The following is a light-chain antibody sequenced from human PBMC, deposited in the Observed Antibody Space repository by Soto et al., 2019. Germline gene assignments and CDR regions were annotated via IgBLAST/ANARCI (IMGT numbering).Light chain of an antibody. V-gene: IGKV3-15*01. J-gene: IGKJ5*01. CDR2: GAS. CDR3: QLYNNYVT. CDR1: QSISSN. Sequence: EIVMTQSPATLSVSPGERATLSCRASQSISSNLAWYQHKPGQAPRLLIFGASTRATGIPARFSGSGSGTEFTLTISSLQSEDFALYYCQLYNNYVTFGQGTRLEIK.